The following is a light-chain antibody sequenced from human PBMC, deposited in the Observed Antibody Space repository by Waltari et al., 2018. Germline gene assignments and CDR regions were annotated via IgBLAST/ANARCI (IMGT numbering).Light chain of an antibody. CDR3: QTGGHGTWV. V-gene: IGLV4-69*01. J-gene: IGLJ3*02. Sequence: QLVVPQSPSASAPLGASVKLTCTLSSGPSSTFIPWLQQQPEKGPRYLMKVNSDGSHSRGDEIPDRFSGSSSGAGRYLTISSLQAEDEADYYCQTGGHGTWVFGGGTKLTVL. CDR2: VNSDGSH. CDR1: SGPSSTF.